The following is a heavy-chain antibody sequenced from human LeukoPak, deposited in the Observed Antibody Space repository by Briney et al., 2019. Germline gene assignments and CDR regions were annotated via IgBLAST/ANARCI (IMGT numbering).Heavy chain of an antibody. J-gene: IGHJ6*04. V-gene: IGHV3-21*01. CDR1: GFTFSSYS. CDR2: ISSSSSYI. Sequence: GGSLRLSCAASGFTFSSYSMNWVRQAPGKGLEWVSSISSSSSYIYYAGSVKGRFTISRDNARNSLYLQMNSLRAEDTAVYYCAELGITMIGGVWGKGTTVTISS. CDR3: AELGITMIGGV. D-gene: IGHD3-10*02.